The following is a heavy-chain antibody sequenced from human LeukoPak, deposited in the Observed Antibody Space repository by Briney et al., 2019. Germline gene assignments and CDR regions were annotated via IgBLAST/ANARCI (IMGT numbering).Heavy chain of an antibody. CDR3: ARHEYIAAYFDY. V-gene: IGHV4-59*08. Sequence: SETLSLTCTVSGGSISSYYWSWIRQPPGKVLELIEYIYYGGSTNYNPSLKSRVTISVDTSKNQFSLKLSSVTAADTAVYYCARHEYIAAYFDYWGQGTLVTVSS. CDR1: GGSISSYY. D-gene: IGHD6-6*01. CDR2: IYYGGST. J-gene: IGHJ4*02.